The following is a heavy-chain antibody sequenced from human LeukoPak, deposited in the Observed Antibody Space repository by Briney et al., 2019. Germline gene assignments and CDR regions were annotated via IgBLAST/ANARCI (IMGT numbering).Heavy chain of an antibody. J-gene: IGHJ3*02. CDR3: ARVRLNYDSSGYYRVFDI. CDR2: INPSGGST. CDR1: GYTFTSYY. D-gene: IGHD3-22*01. Sequence: ASVKVSCKASGYTFTSYYMHWVRQAPGQGLEWMGIINPSGGSTSYAQKFQGRVTMTRDMSTSTVYMELSSLRSDDTAVYYCARVRLNYDSSGYYRVFDIWGQGTMVTVSS. V-gene: IGHV1-46*01.